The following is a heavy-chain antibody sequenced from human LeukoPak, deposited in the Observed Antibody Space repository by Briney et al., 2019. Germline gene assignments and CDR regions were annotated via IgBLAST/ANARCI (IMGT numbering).Heavy chain of an antibody. J-gene: IGHJ4*02. V-gene: IGHV3-21*01. CDR3: ARVGHTGGWCHLGY. CDR2: IVHIGTGT. CDR1: EFTFSSHD. Sequence: GGSLRLSCAASEFTFSSHDMRWVRQAPGKGLEWVSSIVHIGTGTYYADSVKGRFTISRDNAMHSLYLQMNSLRAEDTAVYYCARVGHTGGWCHLGYWGQGTLVTVSS. D-gene: IGHD6-19*01.